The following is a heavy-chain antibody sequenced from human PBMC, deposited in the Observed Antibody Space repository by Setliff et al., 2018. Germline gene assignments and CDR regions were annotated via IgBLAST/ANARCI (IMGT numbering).Heavy chain of an antibody. J-gene: IGHJ4*02. CDR3: ARGQDYYDPSGYYKLGY. Sequence: SETLSLTCAVYGESLRGYYWTWIRQPPGKGLEWIGEINHDGGSNYNPSLKSRVTMSIDMSEKQFSLKLRSVTVADTAVYYCARGQDYYDPSGYYKLGYWGPGTLVTVSS. D-gene: IGHD3-22*01. CDR1: GESLRGYY. V-gene: IGHV4-34*01. CDR2: INHDGGS.